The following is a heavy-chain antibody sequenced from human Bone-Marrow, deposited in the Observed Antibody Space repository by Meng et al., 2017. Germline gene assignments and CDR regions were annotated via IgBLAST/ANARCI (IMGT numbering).Heavy chain of an antibody. CDR2: INPNSGDT. Sequence: GQLVQSGAEVKEPGASLRVSCKPSGYSFTAYYIHWVRQAPGQGLEWLGHINPNSGDTLYAQKFQGRVSMTGDTSISTAYVELSSLRSDDTAVYYCVRDENISLGKLFGDYWGQGTMVTVS. V-gene: IGHV1-2*06. CDR1: GYSFTAYY. CDR3: VRDENISLGKLFGDY. J-gene: IGHJ4*02. D-gene: IGHD2-21*01.